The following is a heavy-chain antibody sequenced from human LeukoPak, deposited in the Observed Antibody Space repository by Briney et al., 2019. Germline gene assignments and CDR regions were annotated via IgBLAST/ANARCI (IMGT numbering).Heavy chain of an antibody. D-gene: IGHD3-3*01. V-gene: IGHV3-21*01. CDR1: GFTVSSYS. Sequence: PGGSLRLSCAASGFTVSSYSMNWVRQAPGKGLEWVSSISSSSSSYIYYADSVKGRFTISRDNAKNSLYLQMNSLRAEDTAVYYCAGERSPKYFNLWGRGTLVTVSS. J-gene: IGHJ2*01. CDR2: ISSSSSSYI. CDR3: AGERSPKYFNL.